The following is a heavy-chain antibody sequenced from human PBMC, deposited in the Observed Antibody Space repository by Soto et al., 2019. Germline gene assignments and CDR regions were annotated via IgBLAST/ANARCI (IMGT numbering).Heavy chain of an antibody. CDR3: ASTKYDSSAYYYWYLGL. CDR2: IIPIFGTA. J-gene: IGHJ2*01. CDR1: EDTFRNYA. D-gene: IGHD3-22*01. Sequence: QVELVQSGAEVTKPGSSVKVSCQASEDTFRNYAISWVRQAPGQGLEWMGGIIPIFGTANYAQKFQGRVTITADTSANTVYLELSRLRSEVTAVYYCASTKYDSSAYYYWYLGLWGRGTLVTVSS. V-gene: IGHV1-69*06.